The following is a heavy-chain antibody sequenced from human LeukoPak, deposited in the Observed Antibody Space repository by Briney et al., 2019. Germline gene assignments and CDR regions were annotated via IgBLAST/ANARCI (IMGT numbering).Heavy chain of an antibody. Sequence: GGSLRLSCAASGFTFSSYDMHWVRQATGKGLEWVSAIGTAGDTYYPGSVKGRFTISRENAKNSLYLQMNSLRAGDTAVYYCAKVLRECSSTSCYTTTPPDYWGQGTLVTVSS. V-gene: IGHV3-13*01. CDR3: AKVLRECSSTSCYTTTPPDY. CDR2: IGTAGDT. J-gene: IGHJ4*02. D-gene: IGHD2-2*02. CDR1: GFTFSSYD.